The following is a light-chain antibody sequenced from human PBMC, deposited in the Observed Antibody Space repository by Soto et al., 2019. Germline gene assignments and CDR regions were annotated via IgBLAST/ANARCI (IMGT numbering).Light chain of an antibody. CDR1: SSDVGGYNY. J-gene: IGLJ1*01. CDR3: SSYTSSSTPYV. Sequence: QSVLTQPASVSGSPGQSFTISCTGTSSDVGGYNYVSWYQQHPGKAPKLMIYDVSNRPSGVSNRFSGSKSGNTASLTISGLQAEDEADYYCSSYTSSSTPYVFGTGTKLTVL. V-gene: IGLV2-14*01. CDR2: DVS.